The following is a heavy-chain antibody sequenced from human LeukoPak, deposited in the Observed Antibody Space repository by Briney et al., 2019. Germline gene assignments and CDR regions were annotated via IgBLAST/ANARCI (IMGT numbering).Heavy chain of an antibody. D-gene: IGHD4-17*01. CDR3: ASTTVTTVPVY. CDR1: GFTFSSYA. CDR2: ISCDGSNK. J-gene: IGHJ4*02. V-gene: IGHV3-30*04. Sequence: GGSLRLSCAASGFTFSSYAMHWVRQAPGKGLEWVAVISCDGSNKYYADSVKGRFTISRDNSKNTLYLQMNSLRAEDTAVYYCASTTVTTVPVYWGQGTLVTVSS.